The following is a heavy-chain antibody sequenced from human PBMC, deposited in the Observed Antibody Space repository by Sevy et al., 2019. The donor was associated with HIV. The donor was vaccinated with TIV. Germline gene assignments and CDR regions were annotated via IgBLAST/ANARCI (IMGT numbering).Heavy chain of an antibody. J-gene: IGHJ4*02. Sequence: GGSLRLSCVASGFSFSTYGMHWVRQAPGKGLEWVALIPYHGTNKYYGDSVRGGFTVSRDNSRNTSYLQMDSLRAEDTAVYYCAKISEEYIQTWYPPDYWGQGTLVTVSS. CDR3: AKISEEYIQTWYPPDY. D-gene: IGHD5-18*01. CDR2: IPYHGTNK. V-gene: IGHV3-30*18. CDR1: GFSFSTYG.